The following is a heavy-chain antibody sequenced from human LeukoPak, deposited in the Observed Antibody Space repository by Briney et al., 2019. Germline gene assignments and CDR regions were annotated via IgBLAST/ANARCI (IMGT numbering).Heavy chain of an antibody. CDR2: INQDGSAR. CDR1: GLTISRNW. V-gene: IGHV3-7*01. Sequence: PGGSLRLSCAASGLTISRNWMSWVRQAPGQGLEWVANINQDGSARDYAGSVRGRFTISTDNPKNSLFLQMSSLRAEDTALYYCAIHDCSSTSCSQSLDYWGRGTLVTVSS. J-gene: IGHJ4*02. D-gene: IGHD2-2*01. CDR3: AIHDCSSTSCSQSLDY.